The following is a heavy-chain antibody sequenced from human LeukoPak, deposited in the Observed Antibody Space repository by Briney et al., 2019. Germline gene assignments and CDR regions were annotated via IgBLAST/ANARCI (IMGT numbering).Heavy chain of an antibody. V-gene: IGHV3-23*01. CDR1: GFSFGSHI. CDR2: ISGSGGNT. D-gene: IGHD6-13*01. Sequence: GGSLRLSCAASGFSFGSHIMSWVRQAPGKGLEWISSISGSGGNTYYADSVRGRFTISRDNSKNTLYLQMNSLKAEDTAVYYCAKGMYSSSWYVPEDYWGQGTLVTVSS. J-gene: IGHJ4*02. CDR3: AKGMYSSSWYVPEDY.